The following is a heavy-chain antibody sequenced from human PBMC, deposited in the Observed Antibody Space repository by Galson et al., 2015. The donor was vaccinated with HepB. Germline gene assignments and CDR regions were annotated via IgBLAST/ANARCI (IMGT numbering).Heavy chain of an antibody. V-gene: IGHV6-1*01. CDR3: ARTRSFYGVDV. CDR2: TYYRSKWYY. J-gene: IGHJ6*02. Sequence: AISGDSVSGNSGAWNWIRQSPSRGLEWLGRTYYRSKWYYDYAVSVKSRITINPDTSKNQFSLQLNSVTPEDTAVYYCARTRSFYGVDVWGQGTTVTVSS. D-gene: IGHD3-10*01. CDR1: GDSVSGNSGA.